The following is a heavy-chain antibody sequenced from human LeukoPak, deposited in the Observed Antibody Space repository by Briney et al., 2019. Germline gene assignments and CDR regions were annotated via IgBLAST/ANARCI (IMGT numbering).Heavy chain of an antibody. D-gene: IGHD6-19*01. CDR1: GGSFTSDY. CDR2: VHHSGMT. J-gene: IGHJ4*02. V-gene: IGHV4-34*01. CDR3: ARGLSLGWVDC. Sequence: PSETLSLTCTVYGGSFTSDYWTWIRQPPGKGLEWIGEVHHSGMTNYKPSLRSRVTISLDTSKNQFSLNLASVTAADTAVYYCARGLSLGWVDCWGQGTLVTVSS.